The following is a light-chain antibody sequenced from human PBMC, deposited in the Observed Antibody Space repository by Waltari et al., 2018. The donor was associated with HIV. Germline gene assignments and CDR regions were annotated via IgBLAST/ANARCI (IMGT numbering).Light chain of an antibody. V-gene: IGLV2-11*01. Sequence: QSALTQPRSVSGSPGQSVTVSCTDASSDFGVYDSVSWYQQHPGKAPNLIIYDVTKRTSGVRGRFSGSRAGDTASLTISWLQADDEADYYCCSYAGSYSYVFGAGTRVIVL. CDR3: CSYAGSYSYV. J-gene: IGLJ1*01. CDR2: DVT. CDR1: SSDFGVYDS.